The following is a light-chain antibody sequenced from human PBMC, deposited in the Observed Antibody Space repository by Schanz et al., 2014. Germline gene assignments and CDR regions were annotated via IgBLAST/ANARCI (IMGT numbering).Light chain of an antibody. Sequence: QSVLTQPASVSGSPGQSITISCTGTSSDVGGYDFVSWYQQHPGKAPKLMIYEDTKRPSGVPDRFSGSKSGNTASLTVSGLQAEDEADYYCSSYTSSSTWVFGGGTKLTVL. CDR1: SSDVGGYDF. CDR2: EDT. CDR3: SSYTSSSTWV. V-gene: IGLV2-14*01. J-gene: IGLJ3*02.